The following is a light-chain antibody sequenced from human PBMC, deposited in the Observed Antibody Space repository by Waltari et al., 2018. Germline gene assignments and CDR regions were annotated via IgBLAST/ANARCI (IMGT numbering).Light chain of an antibody. CDR1: YSDVGAYDY. Sequence: QSALPPPASVSGSPGQSITISCTGTYSDVGAYDYVSWYQQYPGKAPKLVIYDASSRPAGTSDRFSASKSGNTTSLIISGLQAEDEADYYCSSYTSNRHYVFGAGTTVTVL. V-gene: IGLV2-14*01. J-gene: IGLJ1*01. CDR3: SSYTSNRHYV. CDR2: DAS.